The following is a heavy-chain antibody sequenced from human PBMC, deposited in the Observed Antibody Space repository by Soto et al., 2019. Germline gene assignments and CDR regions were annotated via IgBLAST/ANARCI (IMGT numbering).Heavy chain of an antibody. J-gene: IGHJ4*02. CDR3: ATRDPGHY. CDR2: ISPYGGRT. V-gene: IGHV1-46*01. Sequence: ASVKVSCKASGYTFTTYYMHWLRQAPVQVLDWMGIISPYGGRTSCAQKFHVRVTMTRDTSTSTVYMELSSLRSEDTAVYYCATRDPGHYWGQGTLVTVSS. CDR1: GYTFTTYY.